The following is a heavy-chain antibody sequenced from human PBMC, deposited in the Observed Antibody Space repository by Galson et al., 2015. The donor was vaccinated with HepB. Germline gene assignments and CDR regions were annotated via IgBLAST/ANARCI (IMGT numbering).Heavy chain of an antibody. CDR1: LFTFDYYT. CDR3: AKEREPLHSMYYLDY. CDR2: ISWDGVST. J-gene: IGHJ4*02. V-gene: IGHV3-43*01. D-gene: IGHD1-14*01. Sequence: SLRLSCSSSLFTFDYYTIHFIRQAPGKGLEWVSLISWDGVSTYYSDSVKGLFTISRDNSKNSLYLQMNSLRTEDTALYYCAKEREPLHSMYYLDYWGQGTLVTVSS.